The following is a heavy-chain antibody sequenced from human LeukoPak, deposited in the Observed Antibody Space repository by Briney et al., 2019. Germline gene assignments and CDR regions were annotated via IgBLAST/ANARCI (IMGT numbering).Heavy chain of an antibody. CDR1: GLTFSKAW. D-gene: IGHD2-21*02. CDR3: TTDLGLASCAGDCYLP. CDR2: IKSKTFGETA. J-gene: IGHJ5*02. Sequence: GGSLRLSCAASGLTFSKAWMTWVGQAPGKGLEWVGRIKSKTFGETADYAAPLKGRFTISRDDSKSTLYVQMNSLNTEDTAVYYCTTDLGLASCAGDCYLPSGQGTLVTVSS. V-gene: IGHV3-15*01.